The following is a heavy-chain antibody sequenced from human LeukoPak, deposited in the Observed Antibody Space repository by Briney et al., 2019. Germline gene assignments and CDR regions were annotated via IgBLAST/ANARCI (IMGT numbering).Heavy chain of an antibody. CDR1: GGSISSSNW. V-gene: IGHV4-4*02. CDR3: ARGFSSSWYGGWFDP. Sequence: SETLSLTCAVSGGSISSSNWWSWVRQPPGKGLEWIGEIYHSGSTNYNPSLKSRVTISVDTSKNQFSLKLSSVTAADTAVYYCARGFSSSWYGGWFDPWGQGTLVTVSS. D-gene: IGHD6-13*01. CDR2: IYHSGST. J-gene: IGHJ5*02.